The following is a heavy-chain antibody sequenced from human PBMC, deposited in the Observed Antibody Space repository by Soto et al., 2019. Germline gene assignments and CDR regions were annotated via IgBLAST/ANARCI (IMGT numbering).Heavy chain of an antibody. J-gene: IGHJ4*02. Sequence: SVKVSCKASGGTFSSYTISWVRQAPGQGLEWMGRIIPILGIANYAQKFQGRVTITADKSTSTAYMELSSLRSEDTAVYYCARDQAGGGELLYWGQGTLVTVSS. CDR2: IIPILGIA. CDR1: GGTFSSYT. D-gene: IGHD3-10*01. CDR3: ARDQAGGGELLY. V-gene: IGHV1-69*04.